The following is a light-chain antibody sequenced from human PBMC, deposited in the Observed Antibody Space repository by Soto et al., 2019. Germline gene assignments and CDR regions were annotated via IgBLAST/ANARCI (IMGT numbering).Light chain of an antibody. Sequence: QSVLAQPASVSGSPGQSITISCTGTSSDVGGFNYVSWYQQYPGKAPKLLIYDVGNRPSGVSNRFSGSKSGNTASLTISGLQVEDEADYYCSSYTSNNTHVFGTGTKVTVL. CDR2: DVG. CDR3: SSYTSNNTHV. V-gene: IGLV2-14*03. J-gene: IGLJ1*01. CDR1: SSDVGGFNY.